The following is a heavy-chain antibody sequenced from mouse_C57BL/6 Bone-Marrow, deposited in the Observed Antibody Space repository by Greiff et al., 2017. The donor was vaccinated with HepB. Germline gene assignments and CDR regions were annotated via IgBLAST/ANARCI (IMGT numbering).Heavy chain of an antibody. Sequence: DVKLVESGGDLVKPGGSLKLSCAASGFSFSSYGMSWVRQTPDKRLEWVATISSGGSYTYYPDSVKGQFTISRDNAKNTLYLQMSSLKSEDTAMYYGARRGYGSGNWYFDVWGTGTTVTVSS. CDR3: ARRGYGSGNWYFDV. D-gene: IGHD1-1*01. V-gene: IGHV5-6*02. CDR2: ISSGGSYT. J-gene: IGHJ1*03. CDR1: GFSFSSYG.